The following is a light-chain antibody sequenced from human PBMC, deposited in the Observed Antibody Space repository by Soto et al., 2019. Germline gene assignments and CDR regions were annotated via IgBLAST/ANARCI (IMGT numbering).Light chain of an antibody. CDR3: SSYTSSSTPHVV. CDR1: SSDVGGYNY. J-gene: IGLJ2*01. CDR2: DVS. V-gene: IGLV2-14*01. Sequence: QSALTQPASVSGSPGQSITISCTGTSSDVGGYNYVSWYQQYPGKAPKLMIYDVSNRPSGVSNRFSGSKAGNTASLTICGLQAEDEADYYCSSYTSSSTPHVVFGGGTKLTVL.